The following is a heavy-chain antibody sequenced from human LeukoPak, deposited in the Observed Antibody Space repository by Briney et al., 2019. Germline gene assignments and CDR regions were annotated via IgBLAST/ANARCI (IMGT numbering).Heavy chain of an antibody. CDR3: ARVRGTTGTTNNWFDP. Sequence: RASVKVSCKASGYTFTSYAMHWVRQAPGHRLEWMGWINAGNGNTKYSQNFQGRVTITRDTSASTAYMELSSLRSEDTAVYYCARVRGTTGTTNNWFDPWGQGTLVTVSS. CDR2: INAGNGNT. V-gene: IGHV1-3*01. D-gene: IGHD1-1*01. CDR1: GYTFTSYA. J-gene: IGHJ5*02.